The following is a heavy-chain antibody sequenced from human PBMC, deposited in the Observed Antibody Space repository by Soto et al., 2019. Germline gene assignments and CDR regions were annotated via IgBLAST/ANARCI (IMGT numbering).Heavy chain of an antibody. CDR1: GFTFSRYS. Sequence: GGSLRLSCAASGFTFSRYSMNWVRQAPGKGLEWVSSISSTTNYIYYADSMKGRFTISRDNAKNSLYLQMNSLRAEDTAVYYCASDRFRGTYYLRGVTYFFEEWGQGAPVTVSS. V-gene: IGHV3-21*04. CDR2: ISSTTNYI. J-gene: IGHJ4*02. CDR3: ASDRFRGTYYLRGVTYFFEE. D-gene: IGHD1-26*01.